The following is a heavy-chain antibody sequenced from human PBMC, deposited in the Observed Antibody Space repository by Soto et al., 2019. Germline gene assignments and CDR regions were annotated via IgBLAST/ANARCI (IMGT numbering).Heavy chain of an antibody. CDR2: IKSKTDGGTT. Sequence: TGGSLRLSCAASGFTFSNAWMSWVRQAPGKGLEWVGRIKSKTDGGTTDYAAPVKGRFTISRDDSKNTLYLQMNSLKTEDTAVYYCTTMEAAAAGTFDYWGQGTLVTVSS. V-gene: IGHV3-15*01. CDR3: TTMEAAAAGTFDY. D-gene: IGHD6-13*01. CDR1: GFTFSNAW. J-gene: IGHJ4*02.